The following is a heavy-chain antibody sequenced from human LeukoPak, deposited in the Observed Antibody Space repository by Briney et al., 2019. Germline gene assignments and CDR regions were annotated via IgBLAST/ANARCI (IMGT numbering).Heavy chain of an antibody. D-gene: IGHD4-23*01. Sequence: ASVKVSRKASGYTFTSYDINWVRQATGQGLECMGWISAYNGNTNYAQKFQGRVTMTTDTSTSTAYMELRSLRFDDTAVYYCAAPPTNDYGGNPLYYWGQGTLVTVSS. CDR3: AAPPTNDYGGNPLYY. CDR1: GYTFTSYD. V-gene: IGHV1-18*01. J-gene: IGHJ4*02. CDR2: ISAYNGNT.